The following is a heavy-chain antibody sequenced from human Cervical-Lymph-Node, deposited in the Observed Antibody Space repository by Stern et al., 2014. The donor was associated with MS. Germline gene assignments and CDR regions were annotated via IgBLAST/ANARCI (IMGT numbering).Heavy chain of an antibody. J-gene: IGHJ6*02. CDR3: ATESRRYCSSVSCSSMDV. Sequence: VQLVESGGGVVQPGRSLRLSCAASGFTFSHYGIHWVRQAPGKGLVWVALLSYGGTKADYADSVKGRFTISRDNSKNTLYLQMNSLRSEDTAVYYCATESRRYCSSVSCSSMDVWGQGTTVIVSS. CDR2: LSYGGTKA. D-gene: IGHD2-2*01. CDR1: GFTFSHYG. V-gene: IGHV3-30*03.